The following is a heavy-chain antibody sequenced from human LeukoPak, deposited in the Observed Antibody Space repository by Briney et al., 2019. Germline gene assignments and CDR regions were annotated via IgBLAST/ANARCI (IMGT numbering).Heavy chain of an antibody. CDR2: IYYSGST. D-gene: IGHD1-26*01. V-gene: IGHV4-59*08. J-gene: IGHJ4*02. CDR1: GGSISSYY. Sequence: SETLSLTCTVSGGSISSYYWSWIRQPPGKGLEWIGYIYYSGSTNYNPSLKSRVTISVDTSKNQFSLKLSSVTAADTAVYYCARSLVGATALYFDYWGQGTLVTVSS. CDR3: ARSLVGATALYFDY.